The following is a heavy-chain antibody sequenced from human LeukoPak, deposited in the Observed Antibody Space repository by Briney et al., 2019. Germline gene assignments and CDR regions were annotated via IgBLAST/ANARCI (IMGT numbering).Heavy chain of an antibody. CDR2: IYYSGNT. CDR3: ARSHIVAVTGFAFDI. Sequence: SETLSLTCTVSGGSISSSSYYWVWIRQSPGKGLEWIGSIYYSGNTYYNPSLNSRVTITVDTSKNQFSLQLSSVTAADTTVYYCARSHIVAVTGFAFDIWGQGTLVTVSS. CDR1: GGSISSSSYY. J-gene: IGHJ3*02. D-gene: IGHD2-21*02. V-gene: IGHV4-39*01.